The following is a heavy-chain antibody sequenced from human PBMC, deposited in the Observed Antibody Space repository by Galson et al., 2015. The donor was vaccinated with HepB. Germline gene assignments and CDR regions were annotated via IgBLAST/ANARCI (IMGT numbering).Heavy chain of an antibody. D-gene: IGHD2-21*02. CDR3: ARDYRAYCGGDCYSDY. CDR1: GFTFSSYA. V-gene: IGHV3-30-3*01. CDR2: ISYDGSNK. Sequence: SLRLSCAASGFTFSSYAMHWVRQAPGKGLEWVAVISYDGSNKYYADSVKGRFTISRDNSKNTLYLQMNSLRAEDTAVYYCARDYRAYCGGDCYSDYWGQGTLVTVSS. J-gene: IGHJ4*02.